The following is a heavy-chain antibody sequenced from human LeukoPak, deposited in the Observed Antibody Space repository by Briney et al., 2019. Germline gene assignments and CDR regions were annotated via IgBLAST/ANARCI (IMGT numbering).Heavy chain of an antibody. CDR2: ISGSGGDT. CDR1: QLTFTTYN. J-gene: IGHJ4*02. D-gene: IGHD3-10*01. CDR3: AKAATHYGSGSYYPG. V-gene: IGHV3-23*01. Sequence: GGSLRLSCAASQLTFTTYNMNWVRQAPGRGLEWVSTISGSGGDTYYADSVKGRFTISRDNSKNRLYLQMNSLRAEDTALYYCAKAATHYGSGSYYPGWGQGTLVTVSS.